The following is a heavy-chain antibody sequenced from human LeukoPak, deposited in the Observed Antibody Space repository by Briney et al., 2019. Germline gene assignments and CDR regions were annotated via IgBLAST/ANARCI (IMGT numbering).Heavy chain of an antibody. CDR2: IKSKTDDGTI. D-gene: IGHD6-19*01. Sequence: GGSLRLSCAASGFTFNNAWMNWVRQAPGKGLEWVGRIKSKTDDGTIDYAAPVKGRFTISRDDSKSTLYLQMNSLKTEDTAVYHCATSSLYTGGWPRGLWGRGTLVTVSS. J-gene: IGHJ2*01. CDR3: ATSSLYTGGWPRGL. CDR1: GFTFNNAW. V-gene: IGHV3-15*07.